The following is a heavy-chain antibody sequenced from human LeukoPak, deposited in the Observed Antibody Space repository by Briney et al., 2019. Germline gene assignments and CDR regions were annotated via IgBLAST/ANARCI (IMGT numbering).Heavy chain of an antibody. CDR1: GFTFSSYW. J-gene: IGHJ4*02. V-gene: IGHV3-33*08. CDR2: IRYDVSDK. Sequence: GGSLRLSCAASGFTFSSYWMSWVRQAPGKGLEWVAFIRYDVSDKYYADSVKGRFTISRDISKNTLYLQMNSLRTEDTAVYYCTRRFDYWGQGTLVTVSS. CDR3: TRRFDY.